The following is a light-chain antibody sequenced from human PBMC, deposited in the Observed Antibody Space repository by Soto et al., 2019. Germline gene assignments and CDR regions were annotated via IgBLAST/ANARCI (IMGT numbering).Light chain of an antibody. CDR2: AAS. J-gene: IGKJ4*01. V-gene: IGKV1-27*01. CDR3: QKYTNVPT. Sequence: DIQMTQSPSSLSASVGDRVTITCRASQGISNYLAWYQQIPGKVPKLLISAASTLQSGVPSRFSVSGSGTDFTLTISSLQPEDVATYYCQKYTNVPTFGGWTKVEIK. CDR1: QGISNY.